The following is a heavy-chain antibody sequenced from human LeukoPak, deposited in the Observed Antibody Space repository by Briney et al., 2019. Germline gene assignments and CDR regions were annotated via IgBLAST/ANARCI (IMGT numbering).Heavy chain of an antibody. CDR1: GGSIISYY. Sequence: SETLSLTCTVSGGSIISYYRSWIRQPPGKGLEWIGYIYYSGSTNYNPSLKSWVTISVDTSKNQFSLKLSSVTAADTAVYYCARYYDSSGYYFWDYWGQGTLVTVSS. D-gene: IGHD3-22*01. CDR2: IYYSGST. J-gene: IGHJ4*02. CDR3: ARYYDSSGYYFWDY. V-gene: IGHV4-59*08.